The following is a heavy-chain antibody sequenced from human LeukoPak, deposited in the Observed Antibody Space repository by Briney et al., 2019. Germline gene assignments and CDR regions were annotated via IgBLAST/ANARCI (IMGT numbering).Heavy chain of an antibody. CDR2: IYYSGST. V-gene: IGHV4-39*01. J-gene: IGHJ4*02. CDR3: ASRVLLWFGELKN. CDR1: GGSISSSSYY. D-gene: IGHD3-10*01. Sequence: SETLSLTCTVSGGSISSSSYYWGWIRQPPGKGLEWIGSIYYSGSTYYNPSLKSRVTISVDTSKNQFSLKLSSVTAADTAVYYCASRVLLWFGELKNWGQGTLVTVSS.